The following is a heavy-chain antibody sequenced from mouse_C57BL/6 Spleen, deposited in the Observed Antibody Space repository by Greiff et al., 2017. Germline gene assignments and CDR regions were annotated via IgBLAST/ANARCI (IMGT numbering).Heavy chain of an antibody. CDR2: IDPSDSYT. CDR3: ARGATVVAEFDY. V-gene: IGHV1-69*01. J-gene: IGHJ2*01. D-gene: IGHD1-1*01. CDR1: GYTFTSYW. Sequence: QVQLQQPGAELVMPGASVKLSCKASGYTFTSYWMHWVKQRPGQGLEWIGEIDPSDSYTNYNQKFKGKSTLTVDKSSSTAYMQLSSLTSEDSAVYYCARGATVVAEFDYWGQGTTRTVSS.